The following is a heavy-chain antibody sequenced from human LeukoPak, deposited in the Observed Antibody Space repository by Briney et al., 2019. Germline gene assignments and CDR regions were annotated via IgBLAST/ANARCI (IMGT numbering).Heavy chain of an antibody. V-gene: IGHV3-7*01. CDR3: ARRGGRGATPFDY. CDR2: IKQDGSEK. CDR1: GFTFSSYW. J-gene: IGHJ4*02. Sequence: PGGSLRLSCAASGFTFSSYWMSWVRQAPGKGLEGVANIKQDGSEKYYVDSVKGRFTISRDNAKNSLYLQLNSLRAEDTAVYYCARRGGRGATPFDYWGQGTLVTVSS. D-gene: IGHD1-26*01.